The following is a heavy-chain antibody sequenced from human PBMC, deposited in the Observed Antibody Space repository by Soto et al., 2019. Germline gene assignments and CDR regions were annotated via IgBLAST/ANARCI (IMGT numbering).Heavy chain of an antibody. Sequence: QVQLVESGGGVVQPGRSLRLSCAASGFTFSSYGMHWVRQAPGKGLEWVAVISYDGSNKYYADSVKGRFTISRDNSKNTLYLQMNSLRAEDTAVYYCAKARYYYDSSGPNRDYWGQGTLVTVSS. CDR2: ISYDGSNK. CDR3: AKARYYYDSSGPNRDY. CDR1: GFTFSSYG. V-gene: IGHV3-30*18. J-gene: IGHJ4*02. D-gene: IGHD3-22*01.